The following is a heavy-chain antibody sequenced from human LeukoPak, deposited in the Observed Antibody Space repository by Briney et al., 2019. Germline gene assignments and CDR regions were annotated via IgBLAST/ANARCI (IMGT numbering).Heavy chain of an antibody. Sequence: SQTLSLTCTVSGGSISSGGYYWSWIRQPPGKGLEWIGYIYHSGSTYYNPSLKSRVTMSIDTSKNQFSLEVSSVTAADTAVYYCARAPGYCSTTSCEYYYYMDVWGKGTTVTVSS. CDR3: ARAPGYCSTTSCEYYYYMDV. J-gene: IGHJ6*03. V-gene: IGHV4-30-2*01. CDR2: IYHSGST. D-gene: IGHD2-2*01. CDR1: GGSISSGGYY.